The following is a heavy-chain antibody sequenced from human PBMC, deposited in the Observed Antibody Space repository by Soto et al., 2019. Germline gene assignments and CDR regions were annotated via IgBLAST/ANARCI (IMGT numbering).Heavy chain of an antibody. CDR2: INRDGSRT. Sequence: EVQLVESGGNVLQPGGSLRLSCAASGFISSSYWMHWVRQAPGKGLVWVSRINRDGSRTDNADSVKGRFAVSRDNAKNTVLLQMNSLRADDTAVYYCARGVNGYYYVDYWGQGTLVTVSS. D-gene: IGHD2-8*01. V-gene: IGHV3-74*01. J-gene: IGHJ4*02. CDR3: ARGVNGYYYVDY. CDR1: GFISSSYW.